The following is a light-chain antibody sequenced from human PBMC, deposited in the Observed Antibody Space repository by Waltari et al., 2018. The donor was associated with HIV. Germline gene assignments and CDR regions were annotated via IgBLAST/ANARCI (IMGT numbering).Light chain of an antibody. CDR2: WAS. J-gene: IGKJ2*01. CDR1: LSVLHSSSNKNC. Sequence: DIVMTQSPDSMAVSLGERATIYCRSSLSVLHSSSNKNCLAWYQQKPGQPPKLLIYWASTRASGVPDLYSCGGFGTEFSLTISSLQAEDVAVYYCQQFYYNPYTFGQGTKLEIK. V-gene: IGKV4-1*01. CDR3: QQFYYNPYT.